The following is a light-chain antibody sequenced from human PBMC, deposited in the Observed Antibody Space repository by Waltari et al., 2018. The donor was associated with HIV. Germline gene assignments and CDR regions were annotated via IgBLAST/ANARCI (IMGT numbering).Light chain of an antibody. V-gene: IGLV2-14*01. Sequence: QSALTQPASVSGSLGQSITIPCTGTSSAVGAYNSVSWYQQRPGKVPKLLIYEVNSRPSGIDNRFSGSKSGNTASLTISGLQVEDEADYYCSSFTGSNTYVFGSGTKVTVL. CDR3: SSFTGSNTYV. CDR2: EVN. CDR1: SSAVGAYNS. J-gene: IGLJ1*01.